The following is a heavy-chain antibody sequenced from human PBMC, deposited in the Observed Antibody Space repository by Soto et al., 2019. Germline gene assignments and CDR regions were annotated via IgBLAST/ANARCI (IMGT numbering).Heavy chain of an antibody. D-gene: IGHD1-7*01. J-gene: IGHJ6*03. Sequence: EVQLLESGGGLVQPGGSPRLSCAASGFTFSSYAMSWVRQAPGKGLEWVSAISGSGGSTYYADSVKGRFTISRDNSKNTLYLQMNSLRAEDTAVYYCAKRLALRLSPYYYYMDVWGKGTTVTVSS. V-gene: IGHV3-23*01. CDR1: GFTFSSYA. CDR2: ISGSGGST. CDR3: AKRLALRLSPYYYYMDV.